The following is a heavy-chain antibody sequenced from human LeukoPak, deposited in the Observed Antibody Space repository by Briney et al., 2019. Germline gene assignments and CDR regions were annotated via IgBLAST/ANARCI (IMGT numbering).Heavy chain of an antibody. D-gene: IGHD3-22*01. V-gene: IGHV1-69*13. Sequence: VASVTVSCKASGYTFTSYGISWVRQAPGQGLEWMGGIIPIFGAANYAQKFQGRVTITADESTSTAYMELSSLRSEDTAVYYCARDPDYYDSSGYYFDYWGQGTLVTVSS. CDR1: GYTFTSYG. J-gene: IGHJ4*02. CDR3: ARDPDYYDSSGYYFDY. CDR2: IIPIFGAA.